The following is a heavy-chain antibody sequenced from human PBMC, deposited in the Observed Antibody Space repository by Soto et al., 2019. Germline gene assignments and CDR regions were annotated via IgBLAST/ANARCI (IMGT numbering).Heavy chain of an antibody. J-gene: IGHJ4*02. CDR3: AKEFSKYSSSLGY. D-gene: IGHD6-13*01. CDR1: GFTFSNSA. V-gene: IGHV3-30-3*02. CDR2: ISYDGSSK. Sequence: QVQLVESGGGVVQPGRSLRLSCAASGFTFSNSAMHWVRQAPGKGLEWVAVISYDGSSKYYADSVKGRFTISRDNSKSTLYLQMTSLRPEDTSVYYCAKEFSKYSSSLGYWGQGTLVTVSS.